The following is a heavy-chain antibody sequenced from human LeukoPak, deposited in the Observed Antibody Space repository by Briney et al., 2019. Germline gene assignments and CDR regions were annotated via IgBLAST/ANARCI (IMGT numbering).Heavy chain of an antibody. Sequence: PSETLSLTCTVSGDSISSYSWSWIRQPPGKGLEWIAHIFNTGSTNYNASLKSRVTISVDTSKSQFSLNLRSVTAAVTAVYYCARVKLANEGRFGEFDPWGQGTLVTVSS. CDR2: IFNTGST. V-gene: IGHV4-59*01. CDR3: ARVKLANEGRFGEFDP. CDR1: GDSISSYS. J-gene: IGHJ5*02. D-gene: IGHD3-10*01.